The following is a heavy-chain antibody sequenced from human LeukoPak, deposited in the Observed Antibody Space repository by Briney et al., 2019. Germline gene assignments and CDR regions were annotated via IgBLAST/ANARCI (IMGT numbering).Heavy chain of an antibody. D-gene: IGHD6-19*01. CDR3: ARMTVSGRDNWFDP. V-gene: IGHV1-8*02. CDR1: GYTFTGYY. Sequence: ASVKVSCKASGYTFTGYYMHWVRQATGQGLEWMGWMNPNSGNTGYAQKFQGRVTMTRDTSISTVYMELSGLRSEDTAVYYCARMTVSGRDNWFDPWGQGTLVTVSS. CDR2: MNPNSGNT. J-gene: IGHJ5*02.